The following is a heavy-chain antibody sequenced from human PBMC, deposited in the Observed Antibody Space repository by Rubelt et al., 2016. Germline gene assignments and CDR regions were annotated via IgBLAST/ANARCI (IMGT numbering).Heavy chain of an antibody. J-gene: IGHJ4*02. Sequence: QVHLVQSGAEVKKPGASVTVSCKASGYTFTGYYMHWVRQAPGQGLEWMGRINPNGGATNNAQKFQGRVTMTRDTSISTAYMELSRLRSDDTAVYYCARECDWDLLGRYFDYWGQGTLVTVSS. CDR1: GYTFTGYY. V-gene: IGHV1-2*06. CDR3: ARECDWDLLGRYFDY. CDR2: INPNGGAT. D-gene: IGHD1-26*01.